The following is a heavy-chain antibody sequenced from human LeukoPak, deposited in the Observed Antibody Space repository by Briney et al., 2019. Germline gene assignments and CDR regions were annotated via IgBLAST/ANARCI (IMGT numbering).Heavy chain of an antibody. J-gene: IGHJ6*03. D-gene: IGHD2-15*01. CDR2: INHSGST. CDR1: GGSFSGYY. Sequence: SETLSLTCAVYGGSFSGYYWSWIRQPPGKGLEWIGEINHSGSTNYNPSLKSRVTISVDTSKNQFSLKLSSVTAADTAVYYCARGVVAATTLIYYYYMDVWGKGTTVTVSS. CDR3: ARGVVAATTLIYYYYMDV. V-gene: IGHV4-34*01.